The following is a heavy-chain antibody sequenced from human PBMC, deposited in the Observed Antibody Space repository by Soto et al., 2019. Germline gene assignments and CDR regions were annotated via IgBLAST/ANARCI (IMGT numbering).Heavy chain of an antibody. V-gene: IGHV1-46*01. CDR2: ISPSGGTT. CDR3: ARQPSDRSGYKGGHSHF. Sequence: QVQLVQSGAEVKKPGASVKVSCKASGYTFTTYYIQWVRQAPGQGLEWMGVISPSGGTTTYAQKFQGRVTMDRDTSTSTVNMGLSKLRSEETAVYYCARQPSDRSGYKGGHSHFWGQGTLVTVSS. J-gene: IGHJ4*02. CDR1: GYTFTTYY. D-gene: IGHD3-3*01.